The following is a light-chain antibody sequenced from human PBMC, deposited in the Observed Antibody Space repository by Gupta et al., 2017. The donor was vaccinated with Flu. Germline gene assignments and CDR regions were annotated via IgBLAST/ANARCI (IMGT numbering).Light chain of an antibody. CDR3: RQGIHWPYT. Sequence: VTLGQPASISCRSSQSLVHSDENTYLNWFQQRPGQSPRRLIYKGSNRDSGVPDRISGSGSGTDFTLKISGGEAEDVGVYYCRQGIHWPYTFGQGTKLEIK. CDR1: QSLVHSDENTY. J-gene: IGKJ2*01. V-gene: IGKV2-30*02. CDR2: KGS.